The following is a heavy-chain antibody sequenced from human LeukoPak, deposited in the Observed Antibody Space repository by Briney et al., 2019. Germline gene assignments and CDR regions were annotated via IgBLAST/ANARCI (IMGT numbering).Heavy chain of an antibody. Sequence: PSQTLSLTCTVSGGSISSGGYYWSWIRQYPGKGLERIGCIYYSGSTYYKPSLKSRVTISVATSKTQLSLKLSSVTAAAPAVYYCARGGYYFYYGMDVWGKGTTVTVSS. CDR1: GGSISSGGYY. V-gene: IGHV4-31*03. CDR2: IYYSGST. J-gene: IGHJ6*04. CDR3: ARGGYYFYYGMDV.